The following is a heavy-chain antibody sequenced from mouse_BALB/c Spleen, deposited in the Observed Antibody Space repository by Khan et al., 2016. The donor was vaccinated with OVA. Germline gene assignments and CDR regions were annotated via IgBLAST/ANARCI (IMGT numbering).Heavy chain of an antibody. Sequence: EVQLQESGPGLVKPSQSLTLTCTVAGYSITSDYAWNWIRQFPGNKLEWMGYISYSGSTGYNPSLQSRISITRDTSTHPFFLQLNSVTTEDTATYYCASELGRYYAMDYWGQGTSVTVSS. CDR3: ASELGRYYAMDY. V-gene: IGHV3-2*02. CDR2: ISYSGST. D-gene: IGHD4-1*01. CDR1: GYSITSDYA. J-gene: IGHJ4*01.